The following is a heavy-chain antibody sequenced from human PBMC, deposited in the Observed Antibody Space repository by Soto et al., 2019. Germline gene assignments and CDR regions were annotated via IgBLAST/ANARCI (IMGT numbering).Heavy chain of an antibody. CDR1: GFTFSSYA. CDR2: ISGSGGST. V-gene: IGHV3-23*01. Sequence: VGSLRLSCAASGFTFSSYAMSWVRQAPGKGLEWVSAISGSGGSTYYADSVKGRFTISRDNSKNTLYPQMNSLRAEDTAVYYCAKDQAFSTTVTPYYYYYGMDVWGQGTTVTVSS. D-gene: IGHD4-17*01. CDR3: AKDQAFSTTVTPYYYYYGMDV. J-gene: IGHJ6*02.